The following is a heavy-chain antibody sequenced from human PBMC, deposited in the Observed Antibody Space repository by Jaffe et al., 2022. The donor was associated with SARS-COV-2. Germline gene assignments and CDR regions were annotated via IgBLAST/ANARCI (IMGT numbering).Heavy chain of an antibody. J-gene: IGHJ3*02. Sequence: QLQLQESGPGLVKPSETLSLTCTVSGGSISSSSYYWGWIRQPPGKGLEWIGSIYYSGSTYYNPSLKSRVTISVDTSKNQFSLKLSSVTAADTAVYYCASGSYIGIAFDIWGQGTMVTVSS. CDR3: ASGSYIGIAFDI. D-gene: IGHD1-26*01. CDR2: IYYSGST. V-gene: IGHV4-39*01. CDR1: GGSISSSSYY.